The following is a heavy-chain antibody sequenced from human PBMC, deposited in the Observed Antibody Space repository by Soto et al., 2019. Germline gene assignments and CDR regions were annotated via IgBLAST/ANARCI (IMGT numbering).Heavy chain of an antibody. J-gene: IGHJ5*02. V-gene: IGHV1-2*02. Sequence: SLKVSCTASGYTFTGYYMHWVRQAPGQGLEWMGWINPNSGGTNYAQKFQGRVTMTRDTSISTAYMELSRLRSDDTAVYYCARGDSDCSSTSCLSWFEPWGQGTLVTVSS. CDR1: GYTFTGYY. D-gene: IGHD2-2*01. CDR2: INPNSGGT. CDR3: ARGDSDCSSTSCLSWFEP.